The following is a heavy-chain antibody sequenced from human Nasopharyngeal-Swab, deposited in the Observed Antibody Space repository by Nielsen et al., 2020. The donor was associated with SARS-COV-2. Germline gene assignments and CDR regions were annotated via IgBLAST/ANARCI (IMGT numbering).Heavy chain of an antibody. D-gene: IGHD6-19*01. Sequence: SETLSLTCTVSGGSIKSYYWSWVRQPPGKGLEWIGNFFYSGTPNYNPSLKSRVTISVDAPRNQFSLRLNSVTSADTAMYYCARDSSGWLYWGQGTLVTVSS. J-gene: IGHJ4*02. CDR3: ARDSSGWLY. V-gene: IGHV4-59*01. CDR1: GGSIKSYY. CDR2: FFYSGTP.